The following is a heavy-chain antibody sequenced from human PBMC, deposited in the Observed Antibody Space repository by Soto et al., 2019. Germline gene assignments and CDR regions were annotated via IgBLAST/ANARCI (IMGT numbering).Heavy chain of an antibody. CDR1: GYSFTDYA. Sequence: ASVKVSCKPSGYSFTDYAIHWVRQAPGQSLEWMGWVDTGNGNTRYSQKFQGRLTISRDTFARTATLELNSLKSEDTAVYYCARDAKWDPRGVEAQQDEYFDYWGRGTLVTVSS. CDR2: VDTGNGNT. D-gene: IGHD1-26*01. J-gene: IGHJ4*02. V-gene: IGHV1-3*04. CDR3: ARDAKWDPRGVEAQQDEYFDY.